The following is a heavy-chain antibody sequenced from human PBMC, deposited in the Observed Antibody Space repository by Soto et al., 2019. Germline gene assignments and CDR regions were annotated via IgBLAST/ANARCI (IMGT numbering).Heavy chain of an antibody. CDR3: ARDLVEMATIGAFDI. Sequence: PSETLSLTCAVYGGTFSGYYWSWIRQPPGKGLEWIGEINHSGSTNYNPSLKSRVTISVDTSKNQFSLKLSSVTAADTAVYYCARDLVEMATIGAFDIWGQGTMVTV. CDR1: GGTFSGYY. CDR2: INHSGST. V-gene: IGHV4-34*01. D-gene: IGHD5-12*01. J-gene: IGHJ3*02.